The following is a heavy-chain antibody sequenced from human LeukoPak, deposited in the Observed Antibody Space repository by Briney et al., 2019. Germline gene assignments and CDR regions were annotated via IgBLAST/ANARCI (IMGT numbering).Heavy chain of an antibody. CDR2: INHSGST. J-gene: IGHJ1*01. CDR1: GGSISSSSYY. Sequence: SETLSLTCTVSGGSISSSSYYWGWIRQPPGKGLEWIGEINHSGSTNYNPSLKSRVTISVDTSKNQFSLKLSSVTAADTAVYYCARDARYYGSGSRGQNTKYFQHWGQGTLVTVSS. CDR3: ARDARYYGSGSRGQNTKYFQH. D-gene: IGHD3-10*01. V-gene: IGHV4-39*07.